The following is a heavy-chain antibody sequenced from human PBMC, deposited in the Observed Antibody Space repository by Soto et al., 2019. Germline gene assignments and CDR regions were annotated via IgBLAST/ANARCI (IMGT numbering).Heavy chain of an antibody. CDR3: AKLRDFVVLPAGILDY. J-gene: IGHJ4*02. CDR1: GFTVCSCG. D-gene: IGHD2-8*01. CDR2: ISGGGDTT. Sequence: GGWLRLCGASSGFTVCSCGISWIRLSPGKGLEWVSVISGGGDTTYYTPSVKGSFTLSRDDFRNTLYLQMHSLRTEDTAIYYCAKLRDFVVLPAGILDYWGPGTLVTVSS. V-gene: IGHV3-23*01.